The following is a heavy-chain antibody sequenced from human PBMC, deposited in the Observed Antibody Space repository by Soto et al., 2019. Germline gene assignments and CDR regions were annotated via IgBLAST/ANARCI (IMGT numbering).Heavy chain of an antibody. CDR3: ARDRGGITMVRGSDYYYYGMDV. D-gene: IGHD3-10*01. J-gene: IGHJ6*02. CDR2: IIPIFGTA. CDR1: GGTFSSYA. Sequence: QVQLVQSGAEVKKPGSSVKVSCKASGGTFSSYAISWVRQAPGQGLEWMGGIIPIFGTANYAQKFQGRVTITAAESTSTAYMELSSLRSEDTAVYYCARDRGGITMVRGSDYYYYGMDVWGQGTTVTVSS. V-gene: IGHV1-69*01.